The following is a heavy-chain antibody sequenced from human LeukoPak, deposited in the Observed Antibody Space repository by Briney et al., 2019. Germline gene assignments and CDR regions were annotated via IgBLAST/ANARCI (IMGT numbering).Heavy chain of an antibody. Sequence: WGSLRLSCAASGFTFSSYWMSWVRQAPGKGLEWVANIKQDGSEKYYVDSVKGRFTISRDNANNSLYLQMNSLRAEDTAVYYCARGVYDFWSGDWGQGTLVTVSS. J-gene: IGHJ4*02. CDR1: GFTFSSYW. D-gene: IGHD3-3*01. CDR3: ARGVYDFWSGD. CDR2: IKQDGSEK. V-gene: IGHV3-7*01.